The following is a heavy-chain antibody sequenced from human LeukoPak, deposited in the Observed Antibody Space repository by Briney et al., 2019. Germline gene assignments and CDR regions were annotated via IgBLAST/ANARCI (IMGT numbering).Heavy chain of an antibody. CDR2: IRYDGINE. J-gene: IGHJ4*02. CDR3: SKDRGVFGVAYSLDY. Sequence: PGGSLRLSCAASGFRFSSYGMHWVRQAPGKGLDWVAYIRYDGINEYYADSVKGRFTISGDLSKNTLFLQMNSLRPEDTAVYYCSKDRGVFGVAYSLDYWGQGTLVTVSS. D-gene: IGHD3-3*01. V-gene: IGHV3-30*02. CDR1: GFRFSSYG.